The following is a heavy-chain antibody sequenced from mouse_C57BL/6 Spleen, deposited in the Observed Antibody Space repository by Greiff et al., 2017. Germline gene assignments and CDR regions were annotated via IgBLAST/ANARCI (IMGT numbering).Heavy chain of an antibody. J-gene: IGHJ3*01. D-gene: IGHD2-4*01. Sequence: VQVVESGPELVKPGASVKISCKASGYAFSSSWMNWVKQRPGKGLEWIGRIYPGDGDTNYNGKFKGKATLTADKSSSTAYMQLSSLTSEDSAVYFCARGVGDYDWGFAYWGQGTLVTVSA. V-gene: IGHV1-82*01. CDR2: IYPGDGDT. CDR1: GYAFSSSW. CDR3: ARGVGDYDWGFAY.